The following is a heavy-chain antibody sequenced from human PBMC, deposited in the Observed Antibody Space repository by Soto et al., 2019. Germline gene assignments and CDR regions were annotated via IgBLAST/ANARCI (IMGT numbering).Heavy chain of an antibody. CDR1: GGSISSYY. Sequence: PSETLSLTCTVSGGSISSYYWSWIRQPPGKGLEWIGYIYYSGSTNYNPSLKSRVTISVDTSKNQFSLKLSSVTAADTAVYYCARTLLSSIAARPGLIDPWGQGTLVTVSS. CDR3: ARTLLSSIAARPGLIDP. CDR2: IYYSGST. V-gene: IGHV4-59*01. J-gene: IGHJ5*02. D-gene: IGHD6-6*01.